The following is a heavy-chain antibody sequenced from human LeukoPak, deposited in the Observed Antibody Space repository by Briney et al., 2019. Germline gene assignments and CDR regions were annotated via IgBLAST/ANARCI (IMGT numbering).Heavy chain of an antibody. Sequence: SETLSLTCTVSGGSISSSSYFWAWIRQPPGKGLEWIGSIYYSGGTYYNPSLNSRVTISVDTSKNQFSLNLSSVTAADTAVYYCARLITAFQAFDSWGQGTLVTVSS. CDR3: ARLITAFQAFDS. J-gene: IGHJ4*02. CDR1: GGSISSSSYF. V-gene: IGHV4-39*01. D-gene: IGHD3-16*01. CDR2: IYYSGGT.